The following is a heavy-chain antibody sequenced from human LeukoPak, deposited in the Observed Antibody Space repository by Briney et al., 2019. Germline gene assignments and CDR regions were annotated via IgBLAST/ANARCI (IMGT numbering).Heavy chain of an antibody. CDR1: GGSISGYY. J-gene: IGHJ4*02. CDR2: IYTSGST. V-gene: IGHV4-4*07. CDR3: ARMAGSLTGTAGGV. D-gene: IGHD1-7*01. Sequence: SETLSLTCTVSGGSISGYYWSWIRQPAGKGLEWIGRIYTSGSTNYNPSLKSRLTMSVDTSKNQFSLKLISVTAADTAVYFCARMAGSLTGTAGGVWGQGSLVTVSS.